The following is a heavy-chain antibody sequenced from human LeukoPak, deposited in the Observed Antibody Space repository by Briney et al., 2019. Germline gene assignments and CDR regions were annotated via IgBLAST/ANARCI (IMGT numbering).Heavy chain of an antibody. V-gene: IGHV4-59*01. Sequence: SETLSLTCTVSGDSISYYYWSWIRQPPGKGLEWIGKIYYSGNTNYNPSLKSRVTISVDTSKNQFSLKLSSVTAADTAVYYCARVRGYSYDSSDFDYWGQGTLVTASS. CDR1: GDSISYYY. D-gene: IGHD5-18*01. J-gene: IGHJ4*02. CDR2: IYYSGNT. CDR3: ARVRGYSYDSSDFDY.